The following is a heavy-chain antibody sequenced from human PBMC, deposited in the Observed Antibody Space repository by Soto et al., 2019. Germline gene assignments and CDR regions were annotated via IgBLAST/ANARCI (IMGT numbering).Heavy chain of an antibody. CDR2: IFPSDSDI. CDR1: GYSFTNYW. D-gene: IGHD3-10*01. V-gene: IGHV5-51*01. Sequence: GESLKISCKGSGYSFTNYWIGWVRQMPGKGLEWMGNIFPSDSDIRYRPSFQGQVTISADKSISTAYLQWSSLKASDTAMYYCASIFHFRGSGEADAFDIWAQRTMVTGSS. J-gene: IGHJ3*02. CDR3: ASIFHFRGSGEADAFDI.